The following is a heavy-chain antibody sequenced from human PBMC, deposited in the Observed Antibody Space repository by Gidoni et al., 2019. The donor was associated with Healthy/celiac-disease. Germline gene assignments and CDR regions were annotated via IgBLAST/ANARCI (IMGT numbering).Heavy chain of an antibody. CDR3: AKDIRGGGWYGHFDC. D-gene: IGHD2-8*02. CDR2: IRWNSGSI. Sequence: EVQLVASVGGLVQPGRSLGPSCAAPGFTFSDYAMHWVWPAPGQGLEWVSGIRWNSGSIGYADSVKGRFTISRDNAKNSLYLQMNRLRAEDTALYYCAKDIRGGGWYGHFDCWGQGTLVTVSS. CDR1: GFTFSDYA. J-gene: IGHJ4*02. V-gene: IGHV3-9*01.